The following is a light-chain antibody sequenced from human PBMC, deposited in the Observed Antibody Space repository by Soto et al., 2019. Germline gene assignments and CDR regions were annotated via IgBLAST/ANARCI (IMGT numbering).Light chain of an antibody. CDR3: QQSHSTPRT. Sequence: DIQMTQSPSSLSASVGDRVTITCRASQSIVTYLNWYLQKPGKAPKLLIYAASNLQSGVPSRFSGSGSGTEFTLTISSLQPEEFATYYCQQSHSTPRTFGQGTKVDIK. CDR2: AAS. J-gene: IGKJ2*01. V-gene: IGKV1-39*01. CDR1: QSIVTY.